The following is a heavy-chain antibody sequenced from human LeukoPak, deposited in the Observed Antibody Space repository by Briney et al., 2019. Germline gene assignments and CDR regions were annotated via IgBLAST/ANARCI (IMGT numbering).Heavy chain of an antibody. CDR1: GGSFSGSY. CDR3: ARGPLKTGSSGYYSHDWFDP. CDR2: INHSGST. V-gene: IGHV4-34*01. J-gene: IGHJ5*02. D-gene: IGHD3-22*01. Sequence: SETLSLTCAVYGGSFSGSYWSWIRQPPGKGLEWIGEINHSGSTYYNPSLKSRVTISVDTSKNQFSLKLSSVTAADTAVYYCARGPLKTGSSGYYSHDWFDPWGQGTLVTVSS.